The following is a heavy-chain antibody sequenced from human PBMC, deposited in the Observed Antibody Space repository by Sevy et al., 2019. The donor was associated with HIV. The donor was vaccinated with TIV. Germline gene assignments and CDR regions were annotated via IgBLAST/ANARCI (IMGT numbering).Heavy chain of an antibody. Sequence: GGSLRLSCAASGFNFRNYSMTWVRQAPGKGLDWVSYISSGSGTIHYADSVKDRFTISRDNAKNSLFLQMNSLRDEDTTIYYCARPYCTCDDCYSELDYWGQGILVTVSS. CDR1: GFNFRNYS. V-gene: IGHV3-48*02. J-gene: IGHJ4*02. CDR3: ARPYCTCDDCYSELDY. CDR2: ISSGSGTI. D-gene: IGHD2-8*02.